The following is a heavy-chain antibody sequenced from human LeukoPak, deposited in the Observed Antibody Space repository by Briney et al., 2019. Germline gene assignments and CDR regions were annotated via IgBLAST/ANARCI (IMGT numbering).Heavy chain of an antibody. CDR1: GGSVSSGSYY. CDR3: ARSGYDDGGVDH. Sequence: SETLSLTCTVSGGSVSSGSYYWSWIRQPPGKGLEWIGYIYYSGSTNYNPSPKSRVTISVDTSKNQFSLKLSSVTAADTAVYYCARSGYDDGGVDHWGQGTLVTVSS. V-gene: IGHV4-61*01. D-gene: IGHD5-12*01. CDR2: IYYSGST. J-gene: IGHJ4*02.